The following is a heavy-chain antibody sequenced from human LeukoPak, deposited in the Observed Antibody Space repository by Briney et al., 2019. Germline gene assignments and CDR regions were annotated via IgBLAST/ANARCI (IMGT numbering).Heavy chain of an antibody. CDR1: GFTFADYA. V-gene: IGHV3-9*01. Sequence: GRSLRLSCAASGFTFADYAMHWVRQPPGKGLEWVSGISWNSLNTGYADSVKGRFTISRDSAKNSLYLQMNSLRPEDTAFYYCARDKATYNYGMDVCGQGTTVTVSS. J-gene: IGHJ6*02. D-gene: IGHD1-26*01. CDR3: ARDKATYNYGMDV. CDR2: ISWNSLNT.